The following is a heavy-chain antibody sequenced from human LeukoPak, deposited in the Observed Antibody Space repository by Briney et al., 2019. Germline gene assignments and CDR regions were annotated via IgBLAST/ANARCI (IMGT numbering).Heavy chain of an antibody. V-gene: IGHV4-59*11. CDR2: IYYSGST. CDR3: ARVYCSGGSCRQGSYYYYMDV. D-gene: IGHD2-15*01. Sequence: SETLSLTCTVSGGSISSHYWSWIRQPPGKGLEWIGYIYYSGSTTYNPSLKSRVTISVDTSKNQFSLKLSSVTAADTAVYYCARVYCSGGSCRQGSYYYYMDVWGKGTTVTVSS. J-gene: IGHJ6*03. CDR1: GGSISSHY.